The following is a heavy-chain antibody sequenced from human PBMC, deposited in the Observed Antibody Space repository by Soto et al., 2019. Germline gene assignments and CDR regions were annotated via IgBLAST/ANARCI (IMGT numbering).Heavy chain of an antibody. D-gene: IGHD2-2*01. V-gene: IGHV1-3*01. CDR2: INAGNGNT. Sequence: LVKVSCKAAGYTFTSYGMHWLRQAPGQRLEWMGWINAGNGNTKYSQKFQGRVTITRDTSASTAYMELSSLRSEDTAVYYCAREQSPSSFDPWGQGTLVTVSS. J-gene: IGHJ5*02. CDR1: GYTFTSYG. CDR3: AREQSPSSFDP.